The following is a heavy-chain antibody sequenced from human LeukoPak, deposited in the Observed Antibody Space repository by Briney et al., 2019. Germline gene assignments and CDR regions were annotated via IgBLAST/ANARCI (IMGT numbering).Heavy chain of an antibody. J-gene: IGHJ2*01. D-gene: IGHD5-18*01. CDR3: ARHRPGHPIQLWLLRYFDL. CDR2: IYYSGST. CDR1: GGSISSSSYY. V-gene: IGHV4-39*01. Sequence: SETLSLTCTVSGGSISSSSYYWGWIRQPPGKGLEWIGSIYYSGSTYYNPSLKSRVTISVDTSKNQFSLKLSSVTAADTAVYYCARHRPGHPIQLWLLRYFDLWGRGTLVTVSS.